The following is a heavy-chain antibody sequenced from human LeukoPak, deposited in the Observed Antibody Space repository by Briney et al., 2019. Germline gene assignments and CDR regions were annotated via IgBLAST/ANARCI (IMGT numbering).Heavy chain of an antibody. CDR1: GFTFSSYW. CDR2: IKPDGTEK. CDR3: ASGNYFDY. Sequence: PGGSLRLSCAASGFTFSSYWMSWARQAPGKGLECVANIKPDGTEKYYVDSVKGRFTISRDNAKNSLYLQMNSLRAEDTAVYYCASGNYFDYWGQGTLVTVSS. J-gene: IGHJ4*02. V-gene: IGHV3-7*01. D-gene: IGHD1-26*01.